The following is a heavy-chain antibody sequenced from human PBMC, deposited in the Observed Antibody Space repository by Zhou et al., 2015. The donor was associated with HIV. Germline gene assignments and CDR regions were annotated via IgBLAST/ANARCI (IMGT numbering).Heavy chain of an antibody. CDR1: GFTFSSYS. CDR3: ARGVYYYDSGFDY. D-gene: IGHD3-22*01. V-gene: IGHV3-21*01. CDR2: ISSSSSYI. J-gene: IGHJ4*02. Sequence: EVQLVESGGGLVKPGGSLRLSCAASGFTFSSYSMNWVRQAPGKGLEWVSSISSSSSYIYYADSVKGRFTISRDNAKNSLYLQMNSLRAEDTAVYYCARGVYYYDSGFDYWGQGTLVTVSS.